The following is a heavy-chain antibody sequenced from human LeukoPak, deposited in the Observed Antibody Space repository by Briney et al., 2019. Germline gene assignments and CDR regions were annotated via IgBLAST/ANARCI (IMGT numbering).Heavy chain of an antibody. J-gene: IGHJ4*02. Sequence: ASVKVSCKASGYTFTGYYMHWVRQAPGQGLEWMGRIIPILGIANYAQKFQGRVTITADKSTSTAYMELSSLRSEDTAVYYCARQYYDSSGYYPRDYWGQGTLVTVSS. D-gene: IGHD3-22*01. V-gene: IGHV1-69*02. CDR3: ARQYYDSSGYYPRDY. CDR1: GYTFTGYY. CDR2: IIPILGIA.